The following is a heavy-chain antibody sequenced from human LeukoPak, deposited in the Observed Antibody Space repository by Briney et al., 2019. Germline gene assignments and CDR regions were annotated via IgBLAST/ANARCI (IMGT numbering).Heavy chain of an antibody. Sequence: GGSLRLSCAASGFTFSDYYMSWIRQAPGKGLEWVSYISSSGSTIYYADSVKGLFTISRDNAKNSPYLQMNSLRAEDTALYYCAGTAGYYYYYYMDVWGKGTTVTVSS. CDR2: ISSSGSTI. D-gene: IGHD2-8*02. CDR3: AGTAGYYYYYYMDV. CDR1: GFTFSDYY. J-gene: IGHJ6*03. V-gene: IGHV3-11*04.